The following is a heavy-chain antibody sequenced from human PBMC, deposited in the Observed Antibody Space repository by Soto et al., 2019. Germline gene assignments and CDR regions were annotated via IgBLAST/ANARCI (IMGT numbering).Heavy chain of an antibody. CDR1: GGSVSSGSYY. CDR3: AREVVRGVLTYYYYGMDV. J-gene: IGHJ6*02. CDR2: IYYSGST. V-gene: IGHV4-61*01. D-gene: IGHD3-10*01. Sequence: SETLSLTCTVSGGSVSSGSYYWSWIRQPPGKGLEWIGYIYYSGSTNYNPSLKSRVTISVDTSKNQYSLKLSSVTAADTAVYYCAREVVRGVLTYYYYGMDVWGQGTTVTVSS.